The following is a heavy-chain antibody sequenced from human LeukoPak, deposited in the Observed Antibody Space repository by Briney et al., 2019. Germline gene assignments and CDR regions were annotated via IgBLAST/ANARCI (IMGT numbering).Heavy chain of an antibody. Sequence: AGGSLRPSCEASGFTFSTYWMSWVRQAPGKGLEWVANINPDGSEKSYVESVKGRFTISRDKAKNSLYLQMNSLRAEDTALYYCARDGGSSGSYPYWGQGILVTVSS. CDR1: GFTFSTYW. D-gene: IGHD1-26*01. CDR3: ARDGGSSGSYPY. V-gene: IGHV3-7*01. J-gene: IGHJ4*02. CDR2: INPDGSEK.